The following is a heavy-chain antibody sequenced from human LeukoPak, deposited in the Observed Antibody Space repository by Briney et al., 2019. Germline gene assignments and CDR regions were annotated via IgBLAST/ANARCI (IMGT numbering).Heavy chain of an antibody. CDR1: GFTFNTFG. D-gene: IGHD6-6*01. J-gene: IGHJ4*02. Sequence: AGGSLRLSSAASGFTFNTFGMTWVRQAPGKGLEWVSYISDSTITIYYADSVKGRFTISRDNAKNSLYLQMNSLRAEDTAVYYCAKLGSSTLQGYWGQGTLVTVPS. CDR3: AKLGSSTLQGY. CDR2: ISDSTITI. V-gene: IGHV3-48*01.